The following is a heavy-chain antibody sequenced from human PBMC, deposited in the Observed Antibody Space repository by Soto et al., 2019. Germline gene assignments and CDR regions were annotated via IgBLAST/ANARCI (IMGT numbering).Heavy chain of an antibody. Sequence: NPSETLSLTCTVSGGSISSYYWSWIRQPPGKGLEWIGYIYYSGSTNYNPSLKSRVTISVDTSKNQFSLKLSSVTAADTAVYYCARQHDILTGYANYYYYYMDVWSKGTTVTVSS. J-gene: IGHJ6*03. CDR1: GGSISSYY. CDR2: IYYSGST. CDR3: ARQHDILTGYANYYYYYMDV. D-gene: IGHD3-9*01. V-gene: IGHV4-59*08.